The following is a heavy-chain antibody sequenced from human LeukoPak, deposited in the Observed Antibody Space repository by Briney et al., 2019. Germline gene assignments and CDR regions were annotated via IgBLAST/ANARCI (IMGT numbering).Heavy chain of an antibody. D-gene: IGHD6-13*01. Sequence: GGSLRLSCAASGFTFSSYAMSWVRQAPGKGLEWVAVISYDGSNKYYADSVKGRFTISRDNSKNTLYLQMNSLRAEDTAVYYCARDRLQLAPSFYYGMDVWGQGTTVTVSS. J-gene: IGHJ6*02. CDR1: GFTFSSYA. CDR2: ISYDGSNK. CDR3: ARDRLQLAPSFYYGMDV. V-gene: IGHV3-30*04.